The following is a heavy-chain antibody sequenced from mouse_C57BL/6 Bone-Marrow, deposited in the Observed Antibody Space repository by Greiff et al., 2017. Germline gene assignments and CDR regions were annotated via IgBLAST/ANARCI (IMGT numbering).Heavy chain of an antibody. J-gene: IGHJ3*01. CDR3: ARWHYGSRAY. D-gene: IGHD1-1*01. CDR2: IYPRSGNT. CDR1: GYTFKSYG. V-gene: IGHV1-81*01. Sequence: VQLQESGAELARPGASVKLSCKASGYTFKSYGISWVKQRTGQGLEWIGEIYPRSGNTYYNEKFKGKATLTADKSSSTAYMELRSLTSEDSAVYFCARWHYGSRAYWGQGTLVTVSA.